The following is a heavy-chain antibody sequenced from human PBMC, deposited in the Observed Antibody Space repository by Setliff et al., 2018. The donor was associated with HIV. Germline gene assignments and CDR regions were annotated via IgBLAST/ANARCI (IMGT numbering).Heavy chain of an antibody. V-gene: IGHV4-39*07. D-gene: IGHD3-16*01. CDR3: ARDGGLDANNAFDI. CDR1: SGSISSNSYY. CDR2: IYYSGST. J-gene: IGHJ3*02. Sequence: SETLSLTCTASSGSISSNSYYWGWIRQPPGKGLEWIGSIYYSGSTYYNPSLKSRVTISVDTSKNQFSLKLSSVTAADTAVYYCARDGGLDANNAFDIWGQGTMVTVSS.